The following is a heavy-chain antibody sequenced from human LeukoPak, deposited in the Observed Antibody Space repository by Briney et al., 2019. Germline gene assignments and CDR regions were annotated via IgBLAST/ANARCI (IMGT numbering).Heavy chain of an antibody. CDR3: VWSRYSGNSLDY. J-gene: IGHJ4*02. D-gene: IGHD1-26*01. V-gene: IGHV4-38-2*02. CDR1: GYSISSGYY. CDR2: IYHSGST. Sequence: PSETLSLTCTVSGYSISSGYYWGWIRRPPGKGLEWIGSIYHSGSTYYNPSLKSRVTISVDTSKNQFSLKLSSVTAADTAVYYCVWSRYSGNSLDYWGQGTLVTVSS.